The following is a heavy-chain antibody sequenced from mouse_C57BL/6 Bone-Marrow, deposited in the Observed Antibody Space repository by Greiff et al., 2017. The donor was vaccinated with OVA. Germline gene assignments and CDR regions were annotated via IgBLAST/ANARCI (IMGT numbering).Heavy chain of an antibody. V-gene: IGHV1-50*01. CDR2: IDPSDSYT. CDR3: AREGHWYFDV. J-gene: IGHJ1*03. Sequence: QVHVKQPGAELVKPGASVKLSCKASGYTFTSYWMQWVKQRPGQGLEWIGEIDPSDSYTNYNQKFKGKATLTVDTSSSTAYMQLSSLTSEDSAVYYCAREGHWYFDVWGTGTTVTVSS. CDR1: GYTFTSYW. D-gene: IGHD3-3*01.